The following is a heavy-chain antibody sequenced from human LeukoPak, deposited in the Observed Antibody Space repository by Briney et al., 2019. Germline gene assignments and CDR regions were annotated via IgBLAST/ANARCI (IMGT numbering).Heavy chain of an antibody. D-gene: IGHD2-21*02. Sequence: SETLSLTCAYSGSFSGYYWSWIRQSPGQGLEWIGEINHSGSTNYNPSLKSRVTMSVDTSKNHFSLSLRSVAAADTAVYYCSRHWYCGGDCYDEFWGQGTLVTVSS. J-gene: IGHJ4*02. V-gene: IGHV4-34*01. CDR1: SGSFSGYY. CDR3: SRHWYCGGDCYDEF. CDR2: INHSGST.